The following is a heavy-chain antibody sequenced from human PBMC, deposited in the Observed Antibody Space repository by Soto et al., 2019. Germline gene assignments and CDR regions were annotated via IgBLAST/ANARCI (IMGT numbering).Heavy chain of an antibody. CDR3: ARDSYDSSGYYYGWAFDI. J-gene: IGHJ3*02. D-gene: IGHD3-22*01. CDR1: GFTFRTFW. Sequence: PGGSLRLSCAASGFTFRTFWMSWVRQAPGKGLEWVANIKEDGTEKNYVDSVRGRFTISRDNTKNSLYLQMHSLRVEDTAVYYCARDSYDSSGYYYGWAFDIWGQGTMVTVSS. CDR2: IKEDGTEK. V-gene: IGHV3-7*03.